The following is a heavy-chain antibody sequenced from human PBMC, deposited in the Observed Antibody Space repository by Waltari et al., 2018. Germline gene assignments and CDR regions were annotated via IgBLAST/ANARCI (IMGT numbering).Heavy chain of an antibody. J-gene: IGHJ4*02. V-gene: IGHV3-53*01. D-gene: IGHD3-9*01. Sequence: EVQLVESGGGLIQPGGSLRLSCIASGFTVSSNSRSWVRQAPGTGGEGVSVIRGAGNRYYAECVKGRFTISRETSKNTLYLRMSALRAEDTAVYYCSNSRVNRPDDWYYFDCWGQGTLVTVSS. CDR2: IRGAGNR. CDR1: GFTVSSNS. CDR3: SNSRVNRPDDWYYFDC.